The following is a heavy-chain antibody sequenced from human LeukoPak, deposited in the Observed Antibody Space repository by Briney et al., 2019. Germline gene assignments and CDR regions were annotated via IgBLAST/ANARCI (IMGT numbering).Heavy chain of an antibody. CDR3: ARDLYGGNSGAFDI. CDR2: INPSGGRT. Sequence: ASVEVSCKASGYTFTSYYMHWVRQAPGQGLEWMGMINPSGGRTNYAQNFQGRVTLTRDMSTSTVYMELSSLRSEDTAVYSCARDLYGGNSGAFDIWGLGTMVTVSS. D-gene: IGHD4-23*01. J-gene: IGHJ3*02. V-gene: IGHV1-46*01. CDR1: GYTFTSYY.